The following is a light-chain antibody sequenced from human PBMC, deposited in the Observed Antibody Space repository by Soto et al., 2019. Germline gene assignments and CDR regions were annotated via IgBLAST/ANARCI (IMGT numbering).Light chain of an antibody. Sequence: QSALTQPRSVSGSPGQSVHISCTGTSSDVGGYNYVSWYQQHPDKAPKLKIYDVTKRPSGVPDRFSGSKSGSTASLTISGLQAEDEADYHCCSYAGSFYVFGTGTKLTVL. J-gene: IGLJ1*01. CDR3: CSYAGSFYV. CDR1: SSDVGGYNY. V-gene: IGLV2-11*01. CDR2: DVT.